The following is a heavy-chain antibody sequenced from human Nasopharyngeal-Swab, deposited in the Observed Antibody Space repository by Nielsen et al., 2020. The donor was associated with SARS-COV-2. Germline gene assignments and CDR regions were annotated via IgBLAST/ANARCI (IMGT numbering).Heavy chain of an antibody. CDR3: ARVPGYSYGFGY. CDR1: GFTFSSYW. V-gene: IGHV3-74*01. J-gene: IGHJ4*02. D-gene: IGHD5-18*01. Sequence: GESLKISCAASGFTFSSYWMHWVRQAPGKGLVWVSRINSDGSSTSYADSVKGRFTISRDSAKNTLYLQMNSLRAEDTAVYYCARVPGYSYGFGYWGQGTLVTVSS. CDR2: INSDGSST.